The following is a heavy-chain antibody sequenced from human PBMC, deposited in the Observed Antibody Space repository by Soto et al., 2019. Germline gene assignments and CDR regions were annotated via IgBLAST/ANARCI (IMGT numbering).Heavy chain of an antibody. Sequence: SETLSLTCAVSGSPISTDYWAWIRQPPGKGLEWIGSIYHSGSTDSNPSLESRVSISIDKSKNQFSLNLSSVTAADTAVYYCARAMRDAYNFYFRGMDVWGQGTTVTVSS. D-gene: IGHD1-1*01. CDR2: IYHSGST. V-gene: IGHV4-38-2*01. J-gene: IGHJ6*02. CDR1: GSPISTDY. CDR3: ARAMRDAYNFYFRGMDV.